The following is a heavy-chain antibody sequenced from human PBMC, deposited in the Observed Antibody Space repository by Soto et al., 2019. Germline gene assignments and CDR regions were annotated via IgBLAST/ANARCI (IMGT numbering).Heavy chain of an antibody. CDR1: GYTFTGYY. Sequence: GASVKVSCKASGYTFTGYYMHWVRQAPGQGLEWMGWINPNSGGTNYAQKFQGWVTMTRDTSISTAYMELSRLRSDDTAVYYCAREVGRLRFHPFDYWGQGTLVTVSS. V-gene: IGHV1-2*04. D-gene: IGHD5-12*01. CDR2: INPNSGGT. CDR3: AREVGRLRFHPFDY. J-gene: IGHJ4*02.